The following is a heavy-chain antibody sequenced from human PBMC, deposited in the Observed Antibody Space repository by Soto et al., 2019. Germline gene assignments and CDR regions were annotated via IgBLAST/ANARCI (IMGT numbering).Heavy chain of an antibody. J-gene: IGHJ5*02. Sequence: ASVKVSCKASGYTFTSYDINWVRQATGQGLEWMGWMNPNSGNTGYAQKFQGRVTMTRNTSISTAYMELSSLRSEDTAVYYCARMRITIFGVASNWFDPWGQGTLVTVSS. V-gene: IGHV1-8*01. CDR3: ARMRITIFGVASNWFDP. CDR1: GYTFTSYD. D-gene: IGHD3-3*01. CDR2: MNPNSGNT.